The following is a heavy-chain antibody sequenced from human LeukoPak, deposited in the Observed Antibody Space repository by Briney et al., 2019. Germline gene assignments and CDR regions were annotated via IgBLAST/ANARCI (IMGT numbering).Heavy chain of an antibody. J-gene: IGHJ4*02. CDR3: ARVEYSSSWYGGLMYMDY. CDR1: GYTFTGYY. CDR2: INPNSGGT. D-gene: IGHD6-13*01. V-gene: IGHV1-2*02. Sequence: ASVKVSCKASGYTFTGYYMHWVRQAPGQGPEWMGWINPNSGGTNYAQKFQGRVTMTRDTSISTAYMELSRLRSDDTAVYYCARVEYSSSWYGGLMYMDYWGQGTLVTVSS.